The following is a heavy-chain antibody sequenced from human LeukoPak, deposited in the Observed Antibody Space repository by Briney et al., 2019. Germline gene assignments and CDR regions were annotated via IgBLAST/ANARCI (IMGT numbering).Heavy chain of an antibody. CDR3: VRQILYFSGMDV. CDR1: GYSFTSYW. J-gene: IGHJ6*02. CDR2: IYPSDSDT. Sequence: GESLKISCKGSGYSFTSYWIGWVRQMPGKGLEWMGLIYPSDSDTRYSPSFQGQVTISADKSISTAYLQWRSLKASDSAIYYCVRQILYFSGMDVWGQGTTVIVSS. V-gene: IGHV5-51*01.